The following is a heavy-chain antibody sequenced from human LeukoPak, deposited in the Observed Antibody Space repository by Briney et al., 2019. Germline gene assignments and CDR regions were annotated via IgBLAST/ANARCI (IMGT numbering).Heavy chain of an antibody. D-gene: IGHD6-19*01. Sequence: ASVKVSCKASGYTFTGYYMHWVRQAPGQGLEWMGWINPNSGGTNYAQKFQGRVTMTRDTSISTAYMELSSLRSEDTAVYYCARGRGQWLARGTNWYFDLWGRGTLVTVSS. CDR3: ARGRGQWLARGTNWYFDL. V-gene: IGHV1-2*02. CDR1: GYTFTGYY. CDR2: INPNSGGT. J-gene: IGHJ2*01.